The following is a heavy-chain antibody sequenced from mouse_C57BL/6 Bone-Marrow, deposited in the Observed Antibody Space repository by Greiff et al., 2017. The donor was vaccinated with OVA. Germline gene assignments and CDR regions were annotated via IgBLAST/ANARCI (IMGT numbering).Heavy chain of an antibody. CDR1: GYTFTSYD. J-gene: IGHJ1*03. D-gene: IGHD4-1*01. Sequence: QVQLKESGPELVKPGASVKLSCKASGYTFTSYDINWVKQRPGQGLEWIGWIYPRDGSTKYNEKFKGKATLTVDTSSSTAYMELHSLTSEDSAVYFCALTGWYFDVWGTGTTVTVSS. V-gene: IGHV1-85*01. CDR3: ALTGWYFDV. CDR2: IYPRDGST.